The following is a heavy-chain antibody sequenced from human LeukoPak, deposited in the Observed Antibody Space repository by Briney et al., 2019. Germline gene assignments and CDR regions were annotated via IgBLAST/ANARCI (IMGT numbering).Heavy chain of an antibody. CDR3: AKEIGYSSSWRAFDI. Sequence: PGGSLRLSCAASGFTFNNYDITWVRQAPGKGLEWVSKISGSGGTTYYADSVKGRFTISRDNSKNTLYLQMNSLRAEDTAVYYCAKEIGYSSSWRAFDIWGQGTMVTVSS. V-gene: IGHV3-23*01. J-gene: IGHJ3*02. D-gene: IGHD6-13*01. CDR2: ISGSGGTT. CDR1: GFTFNNYD.